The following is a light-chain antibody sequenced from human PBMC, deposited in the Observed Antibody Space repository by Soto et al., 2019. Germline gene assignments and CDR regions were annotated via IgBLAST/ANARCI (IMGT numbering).Light chain of an antibody. CDR3: QQYGSSSWT. CDR1: QSFSSSY. V-gene: IGKV3-20*01. CDR2: GTS. Sequence: EIVLTQSPGTLSLSPGERATLSCRAIQSFSSSYLAWYQQKPGQAPRLLIYGTSSRATAIPDRFSGSGSGTDFTLTISRLEPEDFAVYYCQQYGSSSWTFGQGT. J-gene: IGKJ1*01.